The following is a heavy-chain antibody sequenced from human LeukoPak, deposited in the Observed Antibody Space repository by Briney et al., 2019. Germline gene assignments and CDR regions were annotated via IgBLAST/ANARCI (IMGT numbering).Heavy chain of an antibody. V-gene: IGHV4-59*01. CDR3: ATLGGTTTYFIDY. J-gene: IGHJ4*02. CDR2: IYNTGST. Sequence: SKTLSLTCTVSGGSIRTYYWSWVRQPPGKGLEWIGYIYNTGSTNYNPSLKSRVTISIDTSKNQFSLKLSSVTAADTAVYYCATLGGTTTYFIDYWGQGTLVTVSS. CDR1: GGSIRTYY. D-gene: IGHD2/OR15-2a*01.